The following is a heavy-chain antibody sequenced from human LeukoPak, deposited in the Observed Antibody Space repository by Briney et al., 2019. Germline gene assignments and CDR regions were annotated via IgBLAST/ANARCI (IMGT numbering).Heavy chain of an antibody. CDR3: AKSLGGYSGFDGDFDY. Sequence: GGSLRLSCAASGFTFSSYWMSWVRQAPGKGLEWVSLISGSGGSTYYADSVKGRFTISRDNSKNTLYLQMNSLRAEDTAVYYCAKSLGGYSGFDGDFDYWGQGTLVTVSS. J-gene: IGHJ4*02. CDR1: GFTFSSYW. V-gene: IGHV3-23*01. CDR2: ISGSGGST. D-gene: IGHD5-12*01.